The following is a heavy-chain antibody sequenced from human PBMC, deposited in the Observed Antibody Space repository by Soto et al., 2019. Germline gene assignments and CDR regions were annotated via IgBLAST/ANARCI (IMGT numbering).Heavy chain of an antibody. CDR2: IYYSGST. Sequence: PSETLSLTCTVSCGSISSYYWSWIRQPPGKGLEWIGYIYYSGSTNYNPSLKSRVTISVDTSKNQFSLKLSSVTAADTAVYYCARGGAGRPFDYWGQGTLVTVSS. D-gene: IGHD6-19*01. V-gene: IGHV4-59*01. CDR1: CGSISSYY. CDR3: ARGGAGRPFDY. J-gene: IGHJ4*02.